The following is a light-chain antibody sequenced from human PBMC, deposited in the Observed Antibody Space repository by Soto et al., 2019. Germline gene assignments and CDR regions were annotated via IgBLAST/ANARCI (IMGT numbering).Light chain of an antibody. J-gene: IGLJ2*01. Sequence: QSALTQPASVSGSPGQSITISCTGTSSDVGGYNYVSWYQQHPGKAPKLMIYEVSNRPSGVSNRFSGSKSGNTASLTISGLQAEDEADYYCISYTSSSTLVFGGETKVTVL. CDR3: ISYTSSSTLV. V-gene: IGLV2-14*01. CDR1: SSDVGGYNY. CDR2: EVS.